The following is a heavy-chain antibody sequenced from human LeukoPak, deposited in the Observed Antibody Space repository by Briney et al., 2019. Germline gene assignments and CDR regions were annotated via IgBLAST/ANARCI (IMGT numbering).Heavy chain of an antibody. V-gene: IGHV3-48*01. J-gene: IGHJ4*02. CDR3: ASCPHDYGDPDFDY. CDR1: GFTFSSYS. Sequence: GGSLRLSCAASGFTFSSYSMNWVRQAPGKGLEWVSYISSSSSTIYYADSVKGRFTISRDNAKNSLYLQMNSLRAEDTAVYYCASCPHDYGDPDFDYWGQGTLVTVSS. CDR2: ISSSSSTI. D-gene: IGHD4-17*01.